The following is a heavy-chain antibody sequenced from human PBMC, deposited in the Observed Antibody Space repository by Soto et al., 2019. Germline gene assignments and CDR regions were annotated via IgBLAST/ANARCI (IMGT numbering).Heavy chain of an antibody. J-gene: IGHJ3*02. CDR2: LYDVDGT. CDR3: ASWHLREHAYDI. V-gene: IGHV3-53*01. CDR1: GLTVSGQKY. D-gene: IGHD4-17*01. Sequence: DVQLVESGGGLIQPGESLRLSCAAFGLTVSGQKYMAWVRQAPGKGLEWVSALYDVDGTYYADSVKGRFTTSRDSSKTIVYLQMNSLRPDDTAVYYCASWHLREHAYDIWGQGTTVTVSS.